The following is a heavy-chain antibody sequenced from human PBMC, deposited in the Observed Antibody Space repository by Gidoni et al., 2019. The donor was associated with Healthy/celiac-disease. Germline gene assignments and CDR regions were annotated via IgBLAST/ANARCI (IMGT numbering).Heavy chain of an antibody. CDR3: ARVIIQQLVSPYFQH. CDR1: GFTFRDYY. J-gene: IGHJ1*01. V-gene: IGHV3-11*01. Sequence: QVQLVASGGGLVKPGGSLRLSCEASGFTFRDYYMSWIRQAPGKGREWVSYISSSGSTIYYADSVKGRFTISRDNAKNSLYLQMNSLRAEDTAVYYCARVIIQQLVSPYFQHWGQGTLVTVSS. CDR2: ISSSGSTI. D-gene: IGHD6-13*01.